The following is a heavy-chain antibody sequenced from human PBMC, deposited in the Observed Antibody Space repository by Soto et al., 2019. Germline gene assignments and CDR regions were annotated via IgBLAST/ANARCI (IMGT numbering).Heavy chain of an antibody. CDR1: GFTGSSNY. V-gene: IGHV3-66*01. CDR3: ARDGDVRGYATLTGRWSRYYFDY. D-gene: IGHD3-9*01. CDR2: IYSGGST. Sequence: PGGSLRLSCAASGFTGSSNYMTWVRQAPGKGLEWVSVIYSGGSTYYADSVKDRFTISRDNSKNTLYLLMNSLRAEDTAVYYCARDGDVRGYATLTGRWSRYYFDYWGQGTLVTVSS. J-gene: IGHJ4*02.